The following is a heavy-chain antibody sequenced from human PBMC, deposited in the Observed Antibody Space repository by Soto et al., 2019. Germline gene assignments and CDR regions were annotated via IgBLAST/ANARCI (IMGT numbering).Heavy chain of an antibody. CDR3: ARETEQWLVRRAFDI. CDR1: GGSISSGAYY. V-gene: IGHV4-61*08. Sequence: SETLSLTCTVSGGSISSGAYYWSWIRQPPGKGLEWIGYIYYSGSTNYNPSLKSRVTISVDTSKNQFSLKLSSVTAADTAVYYCARETEQWLVRRAFDIWGQGTMVTVSS. J-gene: IGHJ3*02. CDR2: IYYSGST. D-gene: IGHD6-19*01.